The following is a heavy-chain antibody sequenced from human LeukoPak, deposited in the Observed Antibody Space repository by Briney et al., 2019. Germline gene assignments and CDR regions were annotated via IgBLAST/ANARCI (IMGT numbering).Heavy chain of an antibody. V-gene: IGHV3-30*02. CDR1: GFTFSSYG. D-gene: IGHD2-2*01. CDR3: AKAGSTWPQGDRNFDY. CDR2: IRYDGSNK. J-gene: IGHJ4*02. Sequence: PGGSLRLSCAASGFTFSSYGMHWVRQAPGKGLEWVAFIRYDGSNKYYADSVKGRFTISRDNSKNTLYLQMNSLRAEDTAVYYCAKAGSTWPQGDRNFDYWGQGTLVTVSS.